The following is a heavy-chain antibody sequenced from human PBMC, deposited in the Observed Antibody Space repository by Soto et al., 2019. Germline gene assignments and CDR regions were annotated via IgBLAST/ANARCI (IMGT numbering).Heavy chain of an antibody. Sequence: QITLKESGPTLVKPTQTLTLTCTFSGFSLSSSGVGVAWIRQPPGKALEWLALISWDGDKYYSPSLKNRLSISKDTSENHVVLTLTNVDPVDTGIYFCAHRPSDYIWGSYPTWGQGTLVTVSS. V-gene: IGHV2-5*02. CDR3: AHRPSDYIWGSYPT. CDR2: ISWDGDK. J-gene: IGHJ5*02. D-gene: IGHD3-16*01. CDR1: GFSLSSSGVG.